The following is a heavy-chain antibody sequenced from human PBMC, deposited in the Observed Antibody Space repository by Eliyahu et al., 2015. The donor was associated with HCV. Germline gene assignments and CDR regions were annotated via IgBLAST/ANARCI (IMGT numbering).Heavy chain of an antibody. CDR1: GGSISSGNYY. J-gene: IGHJ6*03. Sequence: QVQLQESGPGLVKPSQTLSLTCTVSGGSISSGNYYWSWIRQHPGKGLEWIGYIFNSGSTYYNPSLKSRVSISVDTSKNQFSLKLSSVTAADTALYYCARGDFWSDYSVNYHYYMDVWGKGTTVTVSS. CDR2: IFNSGST. V-gene: IGHV4-31*03. CDR3: ARGDFWSDYSVNYHYYMDV. D-gene: IGHD3-3*01.